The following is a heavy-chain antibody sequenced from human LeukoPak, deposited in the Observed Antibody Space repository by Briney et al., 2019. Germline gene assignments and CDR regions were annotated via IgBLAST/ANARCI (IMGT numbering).Heavy chain of an antibody. D-gene: IGHD3-9*01. CDR2: IYHSGTS. V-gene: IGHV4-39*07. CDR3: ARFGGRDTRLRYFDWPDDAFDI. CDR1: GGSISRSSYY. J-gene: IGHJ3*02. Sequence: SETLSLTCTVSGGSISRSSYYWGWIRQPPGKGLEWIGSIYHSGTSYYNPSLKSRVAISVDTSKNQFSLKLSSVTAADTAVYYCARFGGRDTRLRYFDWPDDAFDIWGQGTMVTVSS.